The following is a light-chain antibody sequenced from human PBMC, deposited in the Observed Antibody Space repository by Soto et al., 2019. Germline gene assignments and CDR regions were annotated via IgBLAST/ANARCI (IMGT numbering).Light chain of an antibody. V-gene: IGKV3D-15*01. CDR1: QSVSSSY. CDR3: QPYNNWPLT. J-gene: IGKJ4*01. CDR2: GAS. Sequence: EIVMTQSPATLSVPPGERATLSCRASQSVSSSYLAWYQQKPGQAPRLLIYGASRRATGIPDRFSGSRSGPEFTLTINSLQSEDFAIYYCQPYNNWPLTFGGGTKVDIK.